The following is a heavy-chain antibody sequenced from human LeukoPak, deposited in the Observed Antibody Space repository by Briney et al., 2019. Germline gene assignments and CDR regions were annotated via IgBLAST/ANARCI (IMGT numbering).Heavy chain of an antibody. Sequence: GGSLRLSCSASGFTFSTCNMNWVRQAPGKGLEWVSFIGTSSGAIYYADSVKGRFTISRDDAKKSLYLQMNSLRGEDTAVYYCARNLDSWGQGALVTVSS. CDR3: ARNLDS. V-gene: IGHV3-48*01. CDR1: GFTFSTCN. CDR2: IGTSSGAI. J-gene: IGHJ5*01.